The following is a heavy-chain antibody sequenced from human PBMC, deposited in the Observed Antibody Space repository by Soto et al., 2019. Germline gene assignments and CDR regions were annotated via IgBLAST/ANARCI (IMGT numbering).Heavy chain of an antibody. D-gene: IGHD3-10*01. V-gene: IGHV4-31*03. CDR1: GGSISSGGYY. CDR3: ARDNPTYYYGSGAPGNLFDP. J-gene: IGHJ5*02. CDR2: IYYSGST. Sequence: PSETLSLTCTVSGGSISSGGYYWSWIRQHPGKGLEWIGYIYYSGSTYYNPSLKSRVTISVDTSKNQFSLKLSSVTAADTAVYYCARDNPTYYYGSGAPGNLFDPWGQGTLVTVSS.